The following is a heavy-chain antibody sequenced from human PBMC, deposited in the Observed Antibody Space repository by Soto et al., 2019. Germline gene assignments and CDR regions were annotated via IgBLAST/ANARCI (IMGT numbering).Heavy chain of an antibody. Sequence: GSLRLSCAASGFTFSSYAMSWVRQAPGKGLEWVSAISGSGGSTYYADSVKGRFTISRDNSKNTLYLQMNSLRAEDTAVYYCANIRQSSSSWFDYYYYYGMDVWGQGTTVTVSS. D-gene: IGHD6-13*01. CDR1: GFTFSSYA. V-gene: IGHV3-23*01. CDR3: ANIRQSSSSWFDYYYYYGMDV. J-gene: IGHJ6*02. CDR2: ISGSGGST.